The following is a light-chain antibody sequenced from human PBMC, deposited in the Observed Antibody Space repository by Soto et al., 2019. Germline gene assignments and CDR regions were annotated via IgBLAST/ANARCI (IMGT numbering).Light chain of an antibody. Sequence: QSVLTQPASVSGSPGQSITISCTGTSSDVGGYNYVSWYQQHPGKAPKLMIYDVSNRPSGVSNRFSGSKSGNTASLTISGLQAEDEADYYCSSCTSSSLGVFGTGTKVTVL. V-gene: IGLV2-14*01. J-gene: IGLJ1*01. CDR2: DVS. CDR3: SSCTSSSLGV. CDR1: SSDVGGYNY.